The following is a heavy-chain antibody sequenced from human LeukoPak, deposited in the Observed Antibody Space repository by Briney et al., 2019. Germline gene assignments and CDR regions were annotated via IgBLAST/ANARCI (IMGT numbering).Heavy chain of an antibody. CDR1: GFTFSSYW. Sequence: PGGSLRLSCEASGFTFSSYWMHWVRQVPGKGLVWVSRINTDGSETTYADSVKGRFTISRDNAKNTLYLQVSSLRADDTAIYYCARDFYQRWDWGQGTLVTVSS. J-gene: IGHJ4*02. D-gene: IGHD4-23*01. V-gene: IGHV3-74*03. CDR2: INTDGSET. CDR3: ARDFYQRWD.